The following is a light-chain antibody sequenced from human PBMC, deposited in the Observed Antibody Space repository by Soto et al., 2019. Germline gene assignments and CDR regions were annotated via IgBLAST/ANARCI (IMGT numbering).Light chain of an antibody. CDR3: SSYAGSNNFVV. V-gene: IGLV2-8*01. CDR2: EVS. Sequence: QSVLTQPPSASGSPGQSVTISCTGTSSDVGGYNSVSWYQQHPGKAPKLMIYEVSKRPSGVPNRFSGSKSGNTASLTVSGLQADDEADYYCSSYAGSNNFVVFGGGTKLTV. CDR1: SSDVGGYNS. J-gene: IGLJ2*01.